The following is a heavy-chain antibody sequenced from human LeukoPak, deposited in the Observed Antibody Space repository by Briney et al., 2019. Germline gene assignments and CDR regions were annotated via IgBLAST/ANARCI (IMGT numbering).Heavy chain of an antibody. D-gene: IGHD3-22*01. V-gene: IGHV3-33*01. CDR1: EFSFSTYG. J-gene: IGHJ4*02. CDR2: LCYDGTNK. CDR3: ARARNNYDRSGYSALDY. Sequence: GGSLRLSCAASEFSFSTYGMHWVRQAPGKGLQWVASLCYDGTNKYHADSVKGRFTISRDNSQSTLYLQMNSLRAEDTAVYYCARARNNYDRSGYSALDYWGQGTLVTVSS.